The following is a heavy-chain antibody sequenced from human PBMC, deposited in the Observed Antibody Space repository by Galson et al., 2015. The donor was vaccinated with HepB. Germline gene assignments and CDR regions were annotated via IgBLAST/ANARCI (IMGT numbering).Heavy chain of an antibody. V-gene: IGHV3-11*06. CDR3: ARGGGETSADAFDI. D-gene: IGHD3-10*01. Sequence: SLRLSCAASGFTFSDYYMSWIRQAPGKRLEWVSYISSSSSYTNYADSVKGRFTISRDNAKNSLYLQMNSLRAEDTAVYYCARGGGETSADAFDIWGQGTMVTVSS. J-gene: IGHJ3*02. CDR1: GFTFSDYY. CDR2: ISSSSSYT.